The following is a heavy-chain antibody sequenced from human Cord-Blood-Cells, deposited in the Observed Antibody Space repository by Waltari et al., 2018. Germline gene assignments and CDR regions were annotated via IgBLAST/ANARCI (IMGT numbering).Heavy chain of an antibody. Sequence: QVQLVQSGAEVKKPGSSVKVSCKASGGTFSSYAISWVRQAPGQGLEWMGEIIPIFGTANYAQKCQGRVTITADESTSTAYMELSSLRSEDTAVYYCARVSSITIFGVVINWFDPWGQGTLVTVSS. CDR3: ARVSSITIFGVVINWFDP. J-gene: IGHJ5*02. CDR1: GGTFSSYA. V-gene: IGHV1-69*01. D-gene: IGHD3-3*01. CDR2: IIPIFGTA.